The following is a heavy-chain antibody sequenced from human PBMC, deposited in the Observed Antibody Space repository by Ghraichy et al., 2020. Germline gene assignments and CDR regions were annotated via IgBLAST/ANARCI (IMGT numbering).Heavy chain of an antibody. Sequence: GESLNISCAASGFTFSSYAMSWVRQAPGKGLEWVSAISGSGGSTYYADSVKGRFTISRDNSKNTLYLQMNSLRAEDTVVYYCAKDSNCSSTSCYDYYYYGMDVWGQGTTVTVSS. D-gene: IGHD2-2*01. V-gene: IGHV3-23*01. CDR1: GFTFSSYA. CDR2: ISGSGGST. J-gene: IGHJ6*02. CDR3: AKDSNCSSTSCYDYYYYGMDV.